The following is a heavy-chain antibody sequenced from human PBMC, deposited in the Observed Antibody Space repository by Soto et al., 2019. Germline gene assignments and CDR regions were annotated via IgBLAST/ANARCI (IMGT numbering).Heavy chain of an antibody. CDR3: ARQTTVAGHAFDI. J-gene: IGHJ3*02. Sequence: SQTLSLTFGISGDSVSSNGSTWSCISQSPSRGLEWLGRTYYRSSWYSDYAVSAKSRITINADTSKNQFSLQLNSVTPEDTAVYYCARQTTVAGHAFDIWGQGTMVTVSS. D-gene: IGHD6-19*01. CDR1: GDSVSSNGST. CDR2: TYYRSSWYS. V-gene: IGHV6-1*01.